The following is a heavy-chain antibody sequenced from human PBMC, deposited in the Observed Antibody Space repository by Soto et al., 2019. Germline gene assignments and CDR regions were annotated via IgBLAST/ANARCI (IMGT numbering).Heavy chain of an antibody. CDR2: IYYSGST. V-gene: IGHV4-39*01. J-gene: IGHJ6*02. D-gene: IGHD2-8*01. CDR1: GGSISSSSYY. Sequence: LSLTCTVSGGSISSSSYYWGWIRQPPGKGLEWIGSIYYSGSTYYNPSLKSRVTISVDTSKNQFSLKLSSVTAADTAVYYCARHGVWWLRSGGMDVWGQGTTVTVSS. CDR3: ARHGVWWLRSGGMDV.